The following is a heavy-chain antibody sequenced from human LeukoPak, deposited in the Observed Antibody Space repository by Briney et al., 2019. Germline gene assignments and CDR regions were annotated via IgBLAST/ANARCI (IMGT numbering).Heavy chain of an antibody. D-gene: IGHD3-9*01. Sequence: SETLSLTCAVYGGSFSGYYWSWIRQPPGKGLEWIGEINHSGSTNYKPSLKSRVTISVDTSKNQFSLKLSSVTAADTAVYYCARGGPVLRYFDWLTRPLFDYWGQGTLVTVSS. V-gene: IGHV4-34*01. CDR3: ARGGPVLRYFDWLTRPLFDY. J-gene: IGHJ4*02. CDR2: INHSGST. CDR1: GGSFSGYY.